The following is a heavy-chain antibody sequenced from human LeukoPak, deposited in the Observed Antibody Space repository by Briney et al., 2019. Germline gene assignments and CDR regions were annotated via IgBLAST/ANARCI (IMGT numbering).Heavy chain of an antibody. Sequence: WASVKVSCKASGYTFTGYYMHWVRQAPGQGLEWMGWINPNSGGTNYAQKFQGRVTMTRDTSISTAYTELSRLRSDDTAVYYCARERYYDSSGYSDYWGQGTLVTVSS. CDR3: ARERYYDSSGYSDY. V-gene: IGHV1-2*02. CDR1: GYTFTGYY. D-gene: IGHD3-22*01. J-gene: IGHJ4*02. CDR2: INPNSGGT.